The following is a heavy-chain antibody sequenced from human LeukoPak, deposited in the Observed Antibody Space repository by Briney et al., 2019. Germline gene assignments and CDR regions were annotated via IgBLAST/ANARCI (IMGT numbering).Heavy chain of an antibody. J-gene: IGHJ4*02. Sequence: SVKVSCKASGFTFTSSAVQWVRQARGRRLEWIGWIVVGSGNTNYAQMFQGRVTITRDMSTSTAYMELSSLRSEDTAVYYCAAPSRIQLDYWGQGTLVTVSS. CDR1: GFTFTSSA. V-gene: IGHV1-58*01. CDR2: IVVGSGNT. D-gene: IGHD5-18*01. CDR3: AAPSRIQLDY.